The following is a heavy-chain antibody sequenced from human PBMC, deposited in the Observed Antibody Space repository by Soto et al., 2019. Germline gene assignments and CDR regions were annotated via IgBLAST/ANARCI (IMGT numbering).Heavy chain of an antibody. CDR2: IYPGDSDT. D-gene: IGHD6-6*01. CDR1: GYNFTTYW. V-gene: IGHV5-51*01. CDR3: ARLEYSISSASEYYYYYGMAV. J-gene: IGHJ6*01. Sequence: GESLKISCKGSGYNFTTYWIGWVRQMPGKGLEWMGIIYPGDSDTRYSPSFQGQVSISADKSISTAYLQWSSLKASDTAMYYCARLEYSISSASEYYYYYGMAVWGQGTTVTGSS.